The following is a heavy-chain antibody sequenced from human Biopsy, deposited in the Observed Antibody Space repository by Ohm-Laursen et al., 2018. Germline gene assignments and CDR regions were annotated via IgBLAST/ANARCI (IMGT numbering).Heavy chain of an antibody. CDR3: VKDRGAAGTDYYYGMDV. D-gene: IGHD3-10*01. CDR2: ISFDGSDQ. Sequence: SLRLSCAASRFTFSTYVMHWVRQAPGKGLEWVAVISFDGSDQKYADSVKGRFTISRDNSKNTLYLQMNSLRAEDTAVFYCVKDRGAAGTDYYYGMDVWGQGTTVTVSS. CDR1: RFTFSTYV. V-gene: IGHV3-30*18. J-gene: IGHJ6*02.